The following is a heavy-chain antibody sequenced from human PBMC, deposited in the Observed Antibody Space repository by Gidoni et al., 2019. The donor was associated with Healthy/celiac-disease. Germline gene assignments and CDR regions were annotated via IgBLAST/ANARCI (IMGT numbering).Heavy chain of an antibody. CDR2: IYSGGST. D-gene: IGHD2-2*01. J-gene: IGHJ6*02. Sequence: EVQLVETGGGLIQPGGSLILSCAASGFTVSSNYMRGVRPAPGKGLEWVSVIYSGGSTYYADSVKGRFTISRDNSKNTLYLQMNSLRAEDTAVYYCARTRGVGYYYYGMDVWGQGTTVTVSS. CDR3: ARTRGVGYYYYGMDV. CDR1: GFTVSSNY. V-gene: IGHV3-53*02.